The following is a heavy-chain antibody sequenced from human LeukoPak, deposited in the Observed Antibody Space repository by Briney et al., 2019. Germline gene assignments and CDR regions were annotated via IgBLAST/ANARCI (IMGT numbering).Heavy chain of an antibody. D-gene: IGHD1-26*01. J-gene: IGHJ2*01. V-gene: IGHV1-18*01. CDR2: ISAYNGNT. CDR3: ARDRSGSSYWYFDL. Sequence: ASVKVSCKASGYTFTSYGISWVRQAPGQGLEWMGWISAYNGNTNYAQKLQCRVTMTTDTSTSTAYMELRSLRSDDTAVYYCARDRSGSSYWYFDLWGRGTLVTVSS. CDR1: GYTFTSYG.